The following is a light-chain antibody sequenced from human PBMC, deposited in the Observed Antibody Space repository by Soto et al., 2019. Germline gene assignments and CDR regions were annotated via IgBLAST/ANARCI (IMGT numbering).Light chain of an antibody. CDR1: QSLLHSNGYKY. V-gene: IGKV2-28*01. J-gene: IGKJ2*01. CDR3: MQALQTPMYT. CDR2: LGS. Sequence: DVVMTQSPLSLPVTPGEPASISCRSSQSLLHSNGYKYLDWYLQRPGQSPQLLIYLGSNRASGVPDRFSGSGSGTDFTLKISRAEAEDVGVYYCMQALQTPMYTFGQGTKVDIK.